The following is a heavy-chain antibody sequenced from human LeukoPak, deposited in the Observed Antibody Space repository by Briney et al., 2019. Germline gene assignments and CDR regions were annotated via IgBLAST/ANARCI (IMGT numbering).Heavy chain of an antibody. CDR3: ARDGFWSGYEENWFDP. D-gene: IGHD3-3*01. CDR1: GYTFSDNY. CDR2: INPNSGGT. J-gene: IGHJ5*02. V-gene: IGHV1-2*04. Sequence: ASVKISCKASGYTFSDNYIHWVQQAPGKGFEWMGWINPNSGGTNYAQKFQGWVTMTRDTSISTAYMELSRLRSDDTAVYYCARDGFWSGYEENWFDPWGQGTLVTVSS.